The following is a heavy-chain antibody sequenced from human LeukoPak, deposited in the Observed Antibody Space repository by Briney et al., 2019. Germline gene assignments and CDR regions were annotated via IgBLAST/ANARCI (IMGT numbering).Heavy chain of an antibody. D-gene: IGHD6-13*01. CDR1: GGSISSYY. V-gene: IGHV4-59*01. J-gene: IGHJ4*02. Sequence: SETLSLTCTVSGGSISSYYWSWIRQPPGKGLEWIGYIYYSGSTNYNPSLKSRVTISVDTSKNQFSLKLSSVTAADTAVYYCASRPGSSWTFDYWGQGTLVTVSS. CDR2: IYYSGST. CDR3: ASRPGSSWTFDY.